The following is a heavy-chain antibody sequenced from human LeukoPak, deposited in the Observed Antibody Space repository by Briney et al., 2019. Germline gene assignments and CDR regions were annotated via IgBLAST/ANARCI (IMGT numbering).Heavy chain of an antibody. CDR1: GYSISSGYY. Sequence: PSETLSLTCAVSGYSISSGYYWGWIRQPPGKGLEWIGNIYHSGSAYYNPSLKSRVTMSVDTSKNQFSLKLSSLTAADTAVYYCARHVGYSYAYVDYWGQGTLVTVSS. D-gene: IGHD5-18*01. CDR3: ARHVGYSYAYVDY. V-gene: IGHV4-38-2*01. J-gene: IGHJ4*02. CDR2: IYHSGSA.